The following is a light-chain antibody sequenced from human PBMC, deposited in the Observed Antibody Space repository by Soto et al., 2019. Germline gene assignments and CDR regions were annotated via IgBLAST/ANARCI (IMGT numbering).Light chain of an antibody. CDR2: VNSDGSH. Sequence: VLTQSPSASASLGASVRLTCTLNSGHSSYAIAWHQQQPEKGPRYLMKVNSDGSHSKGDGIPDRFSGSSSGTERYLTISSLQSEDEADYYCQTWGTGSWVFGGGTKLTVL. V-gene: IGLV4-69*01. J-gene: IGLJ3*02. CDR1: SGHSSYA. CDR3: QTWGTGSWV.